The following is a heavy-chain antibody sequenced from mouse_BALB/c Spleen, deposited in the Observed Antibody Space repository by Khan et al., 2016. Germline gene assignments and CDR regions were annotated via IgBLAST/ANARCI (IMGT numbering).Heavy chain of an antibody. Sequence: QVRLQQSGAELARPGASVKMSCKASVYTFTSYTMFWVKQRPGQGLEWIGYIAPRSDYTDYNQKFKDKATLTADKSSTTAYMQLNSLTSEDSAVYYCAREGWLLVYFDYWGQGTTLTVSS. CDR2: IAPRSDYT. CDR3: AREGWLLVYFDY. J-gene: IGHJ2*01. V-gene: IGHV1-4*01. D-gene: IGHD2-3*01. CDR1: VYTFTSYT.